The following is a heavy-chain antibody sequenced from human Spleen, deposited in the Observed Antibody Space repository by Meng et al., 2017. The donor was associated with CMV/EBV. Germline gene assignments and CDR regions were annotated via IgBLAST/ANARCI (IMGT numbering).Heavy chain of an antibody. CDR3: ATSGFGLRWKSGFDY. V-gene: IGHV4-30-4*08. CDR2: IYYSGST. D-gene: IGHD4-23*01. Sequence: SGGSISSGDYYWSWIRQPPGKGLEWIGYIYYSGSTYYNPSLKSRVTISVDTSKNQFSLKLSSVTAADTAVYYCATSGFGLRWKSGFDYWGQGTLVTVSS. CDR1: GGSISSGDYY. J-gene: IGHJ4*02.